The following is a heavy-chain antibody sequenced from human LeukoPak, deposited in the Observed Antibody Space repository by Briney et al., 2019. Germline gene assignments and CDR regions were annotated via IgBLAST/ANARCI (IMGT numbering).Heavy chain of an antibody. D-gene: IGHD2-8*02. V-gene: IGHV4-39*07. J-gene: IGHJ3*02. CDR2: IYYTGST. CDR1: GVSISTHY. Sequence: PSETLSLTCTVSGVSISTHYWSWIRQSPGKGLEWIGSIYYTGSTFYNPSLKSRVTISVDTSKNQFSLKLSSVAAADTAVYYCARGSGRRAFDIWGQGTMVTVSS. CDR3: ARGSGRRAFDI.